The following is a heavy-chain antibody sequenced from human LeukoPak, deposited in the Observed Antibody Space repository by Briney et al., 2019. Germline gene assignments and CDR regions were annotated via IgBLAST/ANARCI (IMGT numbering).Heavy chain of an antibody. D-gene: IGHD3-22*01. Sequence: ASVKVSCKTSGYTFTNYYIHWVRQAPGQGLEWMGIINPGGGGTTYAQKFQGRVTMTRDTSTSTVYMELSSLRSEDTAIFYCARTYDGSGSYYPDYWGQGTLVTVSS. V-gene: IGHV1-46*01. CDR1: GYTFTNYY. CDR2: INPGGGGT. J-gene: IGHJ4*02. CDR3: ARTYDGSGSYYPDY.